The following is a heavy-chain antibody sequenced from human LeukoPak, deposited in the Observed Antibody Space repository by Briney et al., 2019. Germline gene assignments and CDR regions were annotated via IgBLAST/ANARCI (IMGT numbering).Heavy chain of an antibody. D-gene: IGHD3-22*01. CDR2: ISAYNGNT. J-gene: IGHJ5*02. CDR1: GYTFTSYG. CDR3: ARDRPSDYDSSGYPHREGFDP. V-gene: IGHV1-18*01. Sequence: AAVKVSCKASGYTFTSYGISWVRQAPGQGLEWMGWISAYNGNTNYAQKLQGRVTMTTDTSTSTAYMELRSLRSDDTAVYYCARDRPSDYDSSGYPHREGFDPWGQGTLVTVSS.